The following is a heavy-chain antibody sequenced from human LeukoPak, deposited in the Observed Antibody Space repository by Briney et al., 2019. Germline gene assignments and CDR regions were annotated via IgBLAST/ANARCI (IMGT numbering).Heavy chain of an antibody. CDR3: ARSIPYGTTWYGRSDY. CDR1: GFIFSSYW. V-gene: IGHV3-7*03. J-gene: IGHJ4*02. D-gene: IGHD6-13*01. CDR2: IKPDGTTK. Sequence: GGSLRLSCAASGFIFSSYWMTWVRQAPGKGLEWVANIKPDGTTKFYVDSVKGRFTISRDNALNSLYLQMNSLRAEDTAIYYCARSIPYGTTWYGRSDYWGQGTLVTVSS.